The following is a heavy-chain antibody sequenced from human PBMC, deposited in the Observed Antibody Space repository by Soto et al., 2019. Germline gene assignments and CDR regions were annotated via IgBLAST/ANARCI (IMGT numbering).Heavy chain of an antibody. Sequence: QVQLVESGGGVVRPGGSLRLSCEATGFNFNTHGMHWVRQAPGKGLEWVAVIVNDGSEQAYSDSVMGRFTILRDNSINTLYLQMNNLKSEDTAVYYCARDDHYDDNGLDQGGQGVLVTVSS. V-gene: IGHV3-33*01. CDR2: IVNDGSEQ. D-gene: IGHD4-17*01. CDR1: GFNFNTHG. CDR3: ARDDHYDDNGLDQ. J-gene: IGHJ4*02.